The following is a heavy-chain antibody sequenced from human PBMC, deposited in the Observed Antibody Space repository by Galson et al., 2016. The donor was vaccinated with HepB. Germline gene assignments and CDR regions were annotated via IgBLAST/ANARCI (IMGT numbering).Heavy chain of an antibody. V-gene: IGHV6-1*01. J-gene: IGHJ3*02. D-gene: IGHD6-19*01. Sequence: CAISGDSVFSDSAAWNWVRQSPSRGLEWLGRTYYGSKWYHDYAVSVKSRISINPDTSKNQVSLQLNSVTPEDTAVYYCAAAGSDAFDIWGQGTMVTVSS. CDR3: AAAGSDAFDI. CDR1: GDSVFSDSAA. CDR2: TYYGSKWYH.